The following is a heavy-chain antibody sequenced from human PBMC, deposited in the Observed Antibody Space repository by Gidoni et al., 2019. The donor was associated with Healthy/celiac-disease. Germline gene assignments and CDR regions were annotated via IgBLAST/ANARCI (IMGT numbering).Heavy chain of an antibody. CDR3: ARYSGYDGSIDY. Sequence: VPLQEPGPGLVKPSGTLSLTCPVSGGSPSSSNWWSWVRQPPGKGLEWLGEIYHSGSTNYNPSLKSRVTISVDKSKNPFSLKLSSVTAADTAVYYCARYSGYDGSIDYWGQGTLVTVSS. CDR1: GGSPSSSNW. CDR2: IYHSGST. D-gene: IGHD5-12*01. J-gene: IGHJ4*02. V-gene: IGHV4-4*02.